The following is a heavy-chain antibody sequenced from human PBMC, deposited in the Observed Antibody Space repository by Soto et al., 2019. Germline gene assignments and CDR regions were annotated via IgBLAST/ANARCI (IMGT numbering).Heavy chain of an antibody. Sequence: GGSLRLSCAASGVTFGSFWMSWVRQAPGKGLEWVANIKQDESEKNYVGSVKGRFTISRDNAKNSLYLEMNNLRAEDTALYYCVRVDEGSGYRPGVHWGQGTLVTVSS. V-gene: IGHV3-7*01. J-gene: IGHJ4*02. CDR3: VRVDEGSGYRPGVH. D-gene: IGHD5-12*01. CDR1: GVTFGSFW. CDR2: IKQDESEK.